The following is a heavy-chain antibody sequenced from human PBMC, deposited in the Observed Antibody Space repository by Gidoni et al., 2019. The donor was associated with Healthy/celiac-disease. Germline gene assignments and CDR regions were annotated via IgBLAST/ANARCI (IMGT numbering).Heavy chain of an antibody. CDR3: ISADAFDI. CDR2: IRSKANSYAT. CDR1: GFTFSGSA. Sequence: EVQLVESGGGLVQPGGSLTLSCAASGFTFSGSAMHWVRQASGKGLEWVGRIRSKANSYATAYAASVKGRFTISRDDSKNTAYLQMNSLKTEDTAVYYCISADAFDIWGQGTMVTVSS. V-gene: IGHV3-73*02. J-gene: IGHJ3*02.